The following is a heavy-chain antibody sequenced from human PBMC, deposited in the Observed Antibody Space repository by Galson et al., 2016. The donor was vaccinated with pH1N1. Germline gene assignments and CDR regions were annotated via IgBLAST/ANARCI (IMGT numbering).Heavy chain of an antibody. Sequence: SVKVSCKASGYTFTNYGITWVRQAPGQGLEWMPWMSAYNGNTNYAQKFQGRVTMATDTSTNTAYMELRNLTSDDTAVYYCARDVRISLWLPDFWGQGTLVTVSS. CDR2: MSAYNGNT. CDR1: GYTFTNYG. J-gene: IGHJ4*02. CDR3: ARDVRISLWLPDF. D-gene: IGHD5-18*01. V-gene: IGHV1-18*01.